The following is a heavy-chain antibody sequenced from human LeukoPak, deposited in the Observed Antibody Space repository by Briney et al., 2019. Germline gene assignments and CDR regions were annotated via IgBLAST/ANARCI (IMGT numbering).Heavy chain of an antibody. CDR1: GFTFSSYS. Sequence: GGSLRLSCAASGFTFSSYSMNWVRQAPGKGLEWVSSISSSSSYIYYADSVKGRFTLSRDNAKNSLYLQMNSLRAEDTAVYYCARDPSYYDSSGYYYFDYWGQGTLVTVSS. V-gene: IGHV3-21*01. CDR2: ISSSSSYI. D-gene: IGHD3-22*01. CDR3: ARDPSYYDSSGYYYFDY. J-gene: IGHJ4*02.